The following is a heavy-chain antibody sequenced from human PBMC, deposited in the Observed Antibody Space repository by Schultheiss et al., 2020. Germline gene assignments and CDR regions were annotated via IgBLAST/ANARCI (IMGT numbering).Heavy chain of an antibody. CDR2: IYYSGST. J-gene: IGHJ3*02. CDR1: GGSVSSGSYY. CDR3: ARGLGRGAFDI. D-gene: IGHD6-19*01. V-gene: IGHV4-30-4*08. Sequence: SETLPLTFTVSGGSVSSGSYYWSWIRQPPGKGLEWIGYIYYSGSTYYNPSLKSRVTISVDTSKNQFSLKLSSVTAADTAVYYCARGLGRGAFDIWGQGTMVTVSS.